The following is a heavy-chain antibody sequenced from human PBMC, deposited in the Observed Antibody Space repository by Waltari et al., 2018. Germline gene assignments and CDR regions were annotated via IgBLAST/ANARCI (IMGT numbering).Heavy chain of an antibody. V-gene: IGHV1-3*01. CDR2: INAGNGNT. Sequence: APGQRLEWMGWINAGNGNTKYSQKFQGRVTITRDTSASTAYMEVSSLRSEDTAVYYCARVATYYYYYGMDVWGQGTTVTVSS. CDR3: ARVATYYYYYGMDV. J-gene: IGHJ6*02.